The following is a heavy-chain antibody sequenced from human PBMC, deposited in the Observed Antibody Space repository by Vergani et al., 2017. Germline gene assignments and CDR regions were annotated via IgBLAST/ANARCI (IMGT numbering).Heavy chain of an antibody. D-gene: IGHD1-26*01. CDR1: GFTVSSNY. V-gene: IGHV3-53*01. CDR2: IYSGGST. CDR3: ASLVGASPVRGAFDI. Sequence: EVQLVESGGGLIQPGGSLRLSCAASGFTVSSNYMSWVRQSPGKGLEWVSVIYSGGSTYYADSVKGRFTISRYNSKKTLYLQMNSLRAEDTAVYYCASLVGASPVRGAFDIWGQGTMVTVSS. J-gene: IGHJ3*02.